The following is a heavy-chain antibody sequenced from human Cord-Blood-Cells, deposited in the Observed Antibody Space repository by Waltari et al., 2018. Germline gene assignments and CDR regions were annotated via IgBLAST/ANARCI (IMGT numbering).Heavy chain of an antibody. CDR1: GYTLTELS. Sequence: QVQLVQSGAEVKKPGASVKVSCKVSGYTLTELSMHWVRQAPGKGLEWMGGVDPEEGETIYAQKLQGRVTMTEDTSTDTAYMELSSLRSEDTAVYYCATAAVVTPHPYYYGMDVWGQGTTVTVSS. D-gene: IGHD2-21*02. CDR3: ATAAVVTPHPYYYGMDV. CDR2: VDPEEGET. V-gene: IGHV1-24*01. J-gene: IGHJ6*02.